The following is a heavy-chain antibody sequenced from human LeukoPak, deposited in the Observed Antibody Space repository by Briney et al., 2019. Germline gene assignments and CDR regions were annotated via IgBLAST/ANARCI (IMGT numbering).Heavy chain of an antibody. CDR3: AKGPRTVRFGDRHKGMFDY. D-gene: IGHD3-10*01. CDR1: GFTFSSYS. V-gene: IGHV3-23*01. J-gene: IGHJ4*02. CDR2: ISGSGDKS. Sequence: QPGGSLRLSCAASGFTFSSYSMNWVRQAPGKGLEWVSVISGSGDKSYYTDSVKGRFTVSRDNSKNTVYLQMNRLRADDTAVYYCAKGPRTVRFGDRHKGMFDYWGQGTLVTVSS.